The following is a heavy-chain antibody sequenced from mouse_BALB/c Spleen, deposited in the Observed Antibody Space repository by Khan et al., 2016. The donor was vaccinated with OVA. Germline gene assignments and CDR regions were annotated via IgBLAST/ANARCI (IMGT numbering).Heavy chain of an antibody. J-gene: IGHJ3*01. V-gene: IGHV4-2*02. D-gene: IGHD1-2*01. CDR1: GFDFSRNW. CDR2: INPGSSTI. CDR3: AELERDGKLAN. Sequence: EVKLLESGGGLVQPGGSLILSCAASGFDFSRNWMSWARQAPGKGQEWIGEINPGSSTINYTPSLKDKFIISRDNAKNTLYLQMRKVRSEDTALYYCAELERDGKLANWGQGTLVTVSA.